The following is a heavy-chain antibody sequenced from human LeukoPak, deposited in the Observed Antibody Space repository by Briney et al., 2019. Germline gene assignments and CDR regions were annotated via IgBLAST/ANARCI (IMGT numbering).Heavy chain of an antibody. CDR3: AKVLTSYGDLDY. Sequence: PGGSLRLSCAASGFTFSSYWMSWVRQAPGKGLEWVANIKQDGSEKYYVDSVKGRFTISRDNAKNSLYLQMNSLRAEDTALYFCAKVLTSYGDLDYWGQGTLVTVSS. CDR2: IKQDGSEK. CDR1: GFTFSSYW. V-gene: IGHV3-7*03. J-gene: IGHJ4*02. D-gene: IGHD4-17*01.